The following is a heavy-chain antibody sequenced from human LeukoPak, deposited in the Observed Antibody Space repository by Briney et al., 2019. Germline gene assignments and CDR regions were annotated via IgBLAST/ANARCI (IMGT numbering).Heavy chain of an antibody. J-gene: IGHJ4*02. CDR2: ISISGGST. CDR1: GFTFSSYA. Sequence: GGSLRLSCAASGFTFSSYAMSWVRQAPGKGLEWVSTISISGGSTYYADSVKGRFTISRDNSKNTLYLQMNSLRAEDTAVYYCAKDTGSGYDYFSYYFDYWGQGTLVTVSS. D-gene: IGHD5-12*01. V-gene: IGHV3-23*01. CDR3: AKDTGSGYDYFSYYFDY.